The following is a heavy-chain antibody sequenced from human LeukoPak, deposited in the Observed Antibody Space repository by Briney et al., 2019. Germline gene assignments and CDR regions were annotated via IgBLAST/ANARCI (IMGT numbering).Heavy chain of an antibody. J-gene: IGHJ4*02. CDR3: ARVHGSGSYYTHIDY. CDR1: GGSISSYY. V-gene: IGHV4-59*01. CDR2: IYYSGST. Sequence: SETLSLTCTVSGGSISSYYWSWIRQPPGKGQEWIGYIYYSGSTNYNPSLKSRVTISVDTSKNQFSLKLSSVTAADTAVYYCARVHGSGSYYTHIDYWGQGTLVTVSS. D-gene: IGHD3-10*01.